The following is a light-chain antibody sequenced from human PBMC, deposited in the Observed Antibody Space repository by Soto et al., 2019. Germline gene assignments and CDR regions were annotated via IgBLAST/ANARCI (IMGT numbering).Light chain of an antibody. CDR1: QSVSSSF. CDR3: QQFGNSPQA. V-gene: IGKV3-20*01. Sequence: EIVLTQSPGTLSLSPGERVTLSCRASQSVSSSFLAWYQQKLGQAPRLLIYGASSRATGIPDRFSGSGSGTDFTVTISRLEPEDFAVYYCQQFGNSPQAFGPGTKVDIK. CDR2: GAS. J-gene: IGKJ3*01.